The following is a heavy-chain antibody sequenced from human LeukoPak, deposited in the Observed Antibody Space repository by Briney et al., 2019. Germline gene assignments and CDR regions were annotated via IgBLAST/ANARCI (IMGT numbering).Heavy chain of an antibody. J-gene: IGHJ5*02. CDR3: ARDHCSSTSCFPYNWVDP. CDR2: ISAYNDNA. V-gene: IGHV1-18*01. Sequence: ASVKVSCKASGYTFTTYGISWVRQAPGQGLEWMGWISAYNDNANYAQKLQGRVTMTTDTSTSTAYMELSSLRSDDTAVYYCARDHCSSTSCFPYNWVDPWGQGTLVTVSS. CDR1: GYTFTTYG. D-gene: IGHD2-2*01.